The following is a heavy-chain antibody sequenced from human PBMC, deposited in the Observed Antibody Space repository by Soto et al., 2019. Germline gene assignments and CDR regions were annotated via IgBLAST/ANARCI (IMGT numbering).Heavy chain of an antibody. CDR3: TTPTDFDDYDILTGPPVVRYCYGMDV. J-gene: IGHJ6*02. V-gene: IGHV3-53*01. Sequence: GVSNRLRYAASWGTVVSHYMRWVSQTTRKGLEWVSVIYSGGSTYYADSVKGRFTISRDNSKNTLYLQMNSLKTEDTAVYYCTTPTDFDDYDILTGPPVVRYCYGMDVWGQGTTVTGSS. CDR1: WGTVVSHY. D-gene: IGHD3-9*01. CDR2: IYSGGST.